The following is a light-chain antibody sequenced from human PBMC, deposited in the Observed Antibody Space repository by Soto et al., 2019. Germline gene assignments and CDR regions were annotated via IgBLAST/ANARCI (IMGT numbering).Light chain of an antibody. J-gene: IGLJ2*01. Sequence: QSALTQPRSVSGSPGQSVTVSCTGTSRDVGIYNYVSWYQQRPGTAPKVMIYDVTKRPSGVPDRFSGSKSANTASLTISGLQADDEADYYCCSYAGNYTLLFGGGTKLTLL. V-gene: IGLV2-11*01. CDR1: SRDVGIYNY. CDR3: CSYAGNYTLL. CDR2: DVT.